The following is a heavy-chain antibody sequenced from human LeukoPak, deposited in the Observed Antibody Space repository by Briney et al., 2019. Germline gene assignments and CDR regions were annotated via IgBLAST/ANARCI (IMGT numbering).Heavy chain of an antibody. J-gene: IGHJ6*03. V-gene: IGHV1-46*01. CDR2: INPSGGST. CDR1: GYTFTSYY. Sequence: ASVKVSCKASGYTFTSYYMHWVRQAPGQGLEWMGIINPSGGSTSYAQKFQGRVTMTRDTSTSTVYMELSSLRSEDTAVYYCARGGSWRYYYYYMDVWGKGTTVTVSS. CDR3: ARGGSWRYYYYYMDV. D-gene: IGHD1-26*01.